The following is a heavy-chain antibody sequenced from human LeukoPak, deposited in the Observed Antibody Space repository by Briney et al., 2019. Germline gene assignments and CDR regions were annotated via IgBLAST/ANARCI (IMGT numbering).Heavy chain of an antibody. Sequence: KTGGSLRLSCAASGFTFTTYWMSWVRQAPGKGLEWVANIQQDGTEKYYVDSVKGRFTISRDNAKNSLYLQMNSLRAEDTAVYYCAELGITMIGGVWGKGTTVTISS. J-gene: IGHJ6*04. V-gene: IGHV3-7*01. CDR3: AELGITMIGGV. D-gene: IGHD3-10*02. CDR2: IQQDGTEK. CDR1: GFTFTTYW.